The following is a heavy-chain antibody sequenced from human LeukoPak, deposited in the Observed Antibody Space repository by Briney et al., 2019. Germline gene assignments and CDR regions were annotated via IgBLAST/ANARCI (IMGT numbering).Heavy chain of an antibody. Sequence: VASVKVSCKASGGTFSSYAISWVRQAPGQGLEWMGGIIPIFGTANYAQKFQGRVTITADESTSTAYMELSSLRSEDTAVYYCARTVGGYSYGKDWGQGTLVTVSS. CDR2: IIPIFGTA. J-gene: IGHJ4*02. V-gene: IGHV1-69*13. CDR1: GGTFSSYA. CDR3: ARTVGGYSYGKD. D-gene: IGHD5-18*01.